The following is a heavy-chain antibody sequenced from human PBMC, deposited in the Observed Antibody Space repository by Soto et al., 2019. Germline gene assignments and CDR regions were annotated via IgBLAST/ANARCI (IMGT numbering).Heavy chain of an antibody. J-gene: IGHJ5*02. CDR2: IIPILGTS. Sequence: VQPVQSGPEVKKPGSSVKVSCKVSEGTLNYYAISWVRQAPGQGLEWIGGIIPILGTSNYAQKFRGRVTMTADGSRSTAYMELSSLRFQDTAVYYCAGDPRYCSGAGCYSYVFLDPWGQGTLVSVSS. V-gene: IGHV1-69*01. CDR1: EGTLNYYA. CDR3: AGDPRYCSGAGCYSYVFLDP. D-gene: IGHD2-15*01.